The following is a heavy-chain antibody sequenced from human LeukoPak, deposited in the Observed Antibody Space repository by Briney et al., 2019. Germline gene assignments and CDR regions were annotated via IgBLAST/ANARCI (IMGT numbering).Heavy chain of an antibody. D-gene: IGHD6-6*01. V-gene: IGHV4-31*03. CDR3: ARRGIATRTSLFDY. J-gene: IGHJ4*02. Sequence: SETLSLTCTVSGGSISSGGYYWSWIRQHPGKGLEWIAYIYYSGSTYYNPSLKSRVTISVDTSKNQFSLKLSSVTAADTAVYYCARRGIATRTSLFDYWGQGTLVTVSS. CDR1: GGSISSGGYY. CDR2: IYYSGST.